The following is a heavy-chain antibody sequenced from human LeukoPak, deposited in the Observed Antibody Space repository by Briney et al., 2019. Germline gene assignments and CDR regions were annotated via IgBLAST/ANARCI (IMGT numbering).Heavy chain of an antibody. D-gene: IGHD6-19*01. CDR1: GFTCSSYE. CDR2: ISSSGSAI. Sequence: GGSLRLSCAASGFTCSSYEMNWVRQAPGKGLEWVSYISSSGSAIYYADSVRGRFTISRDNAKNSLYLQMNSLRAEDTAVYYCARDLSSGWYLSSASYYFDYWGQGTLVTVSS. CDR3: ARDLSSGWYLSSASYYFDY. V-gene: IGHV3-48*03. J-gene: IGHJ4*02.